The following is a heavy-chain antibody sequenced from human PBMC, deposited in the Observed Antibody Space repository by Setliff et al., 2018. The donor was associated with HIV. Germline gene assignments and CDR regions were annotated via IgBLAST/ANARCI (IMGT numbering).Heavy chain of an antibody. CDR1: GGSISSGSYY. CDR3: ASRRGGGFLAWPDPYFDY. D-gene: IGHD3-3*01. Sequence: SETLSLTCTVSGGSISSGSYYWSWIRQPAGKGLEWIGHIYTSGSTNYNPSLKSRVIISIDTSKNQFSLKLFSVPAADTAVYYCASRRGGGFLAWPDPYFDYWGQGTLVTAPQ. CDR2: IYTSGST. V-gene: IGHV4-61*09. J-gene: IGHJ4*02.